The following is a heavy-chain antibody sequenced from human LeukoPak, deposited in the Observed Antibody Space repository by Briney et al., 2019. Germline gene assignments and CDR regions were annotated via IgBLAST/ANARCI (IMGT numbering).Heavy chain of an antibody. J-gene: IGHJ4*02. Sequence: SETLSLTCTVSGGSISSSSYYWGWIRQPPGKGLEWIGSIYYSGSTYYNPSLKSRVTISVDTSKNQFSLKLNSVTAADTAVYYCARPQKEWLLPFDYWGQGTLVTVSS. CDR1: GGSISSSSYY. CDR3: ARPQKEWLLPFDY. D-gene: IGHD3-3*01. CDR2: IYYSGST. V-gene: IGHV4-39*01.